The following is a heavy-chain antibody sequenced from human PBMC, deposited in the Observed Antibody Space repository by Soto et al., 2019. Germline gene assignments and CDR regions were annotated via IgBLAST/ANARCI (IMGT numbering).Heavy chain of an antibody. CDR3: VRDQRTYEYGMDV. CDR2: IVSDGSTT. V-gene: IGHV3-74*01. Sequence: GGSLRLSCAASGITFSSYWVHWVRQAPGQGLVWVSRIVSDGSTTTYADSVKGRFTISRDNAKNTLYLQMNSLRVEDTAVYYCVRDQRTYEYGMDVWGQGTTVTVSS. CDR1: GITFSSYW. J-gene: IGHJ6*02. D-gene: IGHD3-3*01.